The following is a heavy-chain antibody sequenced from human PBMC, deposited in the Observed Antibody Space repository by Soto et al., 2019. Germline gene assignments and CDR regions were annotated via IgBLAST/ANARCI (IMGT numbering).Heavy chain of an antibody. CDR1: GGSISNDDW. Sequence: LSLTCTVSGGSISNDDWWSWVRQPPGKGLEWIGEMYETGTTNYSPSLKSRATISIDKSNNQVSLRLRSVTAADTAVYYCARGNANDDFWNAWSLDPCGQGTLVTVSS. D-gene: IGHD3-3*01. J-gene: IGHJ5*02. CDR2: MYETGTT. CDR3: ARGNANDDFWNAWSLDP. V-gene: IGHV4-4*02.